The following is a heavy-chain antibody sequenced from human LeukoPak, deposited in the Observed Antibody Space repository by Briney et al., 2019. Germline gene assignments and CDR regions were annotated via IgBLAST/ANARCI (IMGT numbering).Heavy chain of an antibody. J-gene: IGHJ6*02. D-gene: IGHD4-17*01. CDR1: GYSFTSYW. CDR2: IEPSDSYT. V-gene: IGHV5-10-1*01. CDR3: ARHPPTDSGDFIRYNYYGMDV. Sequence: GESLKISCKGSGYSFTSYWISWVRQMPGKGLEWMGRIEPSDSYTSYSPSFQGHVTISADKSISTAYLQWSSLKASDTAMYYCARHPPTDSGDFIRYNYYGMDVWGQGTTVTVSS.